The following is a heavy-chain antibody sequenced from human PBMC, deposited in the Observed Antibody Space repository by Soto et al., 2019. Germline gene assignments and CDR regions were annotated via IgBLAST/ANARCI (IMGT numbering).Heavy chain of an antibody. Sequence: PSETLSLTCTVSGGSISSYYWSWIRQPPGKGLEWIGYIYYSGSTNYNPSLKSRVTISVDTSKNQFSLKLSSVTAADTAVYYCARDNNYADYNWFDPSRRRTLGTAAS. CDR3: ARDNNYADYNWFDP. CDR1: GGSISSYY. D-gene: IGHD4-17*01. V-gene: IGHV4-59*01. CDR2: IYYSGST. J-gene: IGHJ5*02.